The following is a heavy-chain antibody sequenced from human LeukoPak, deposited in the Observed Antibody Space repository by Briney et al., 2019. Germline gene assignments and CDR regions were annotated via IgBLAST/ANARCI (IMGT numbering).Heavy chain of an antibody. D-gene: IGHD2-2*01. CDR1: GGSFSGYY. V-gene: IGHV4-34*01. CDR2: INHSGST. J-gene: IGHJ5*02. CDR3: AGVTLIVVVAWFDP. Sequence: SETLSLTCAVYGGSFSGYYWSWIRQPPGKGLEWIGEINHSGSTNYNPSLKSRVTISVDTSKNQFSPKLSSVTAADTAVYYCAGVTLIVVVAWFDPWGQGTLVTVSS.